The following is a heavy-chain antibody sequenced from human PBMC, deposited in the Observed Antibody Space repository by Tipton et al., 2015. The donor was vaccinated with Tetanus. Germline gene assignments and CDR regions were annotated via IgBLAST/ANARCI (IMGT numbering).Heavy chain of an antibody. D-gene: IGHD6-13*01. CDR3: ARDRRSYIASAGYGMDV. J-gene: IGHJ6*02. CDR1: GFDFRSDW. Sequence: GSLRLSCAASGFDFRSDWMTWVRQAPGKGLEWVANIKQDGNEKYHVDSVKGRFTISRDNGKNLLYLQMNSLRVEDTAVYYCARDRRSYIASAGYGMDVWGQGTPVTASS. CDR2: IKQDGNEK. V-gene: IGHV3-7*03.